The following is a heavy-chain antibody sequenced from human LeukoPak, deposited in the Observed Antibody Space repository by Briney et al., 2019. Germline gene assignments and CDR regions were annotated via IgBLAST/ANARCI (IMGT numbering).Heavy chain of an antibody. Sequence: GGSLRLSCAASGFTVSSNYMNWVRQAPGKGLEWVSYISSSSSTIYYADSVKGRFTISRDNAKNSLYLQMNSLRAEDTAVYYCARGMSSGRYAVDIWGQGTMVTVSS. V-gene: IGHV3-48*01. CDR3: ARGMSSGRYAVDI. CDR2: ISSSSSTI. J-gene: IGHJ3*02. CDR1: GFTVSSNY. D-gene: IGHD6-19*01.